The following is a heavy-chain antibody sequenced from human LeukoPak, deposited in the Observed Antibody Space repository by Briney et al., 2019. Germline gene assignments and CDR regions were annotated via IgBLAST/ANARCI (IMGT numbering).Heavy chain of an antibody. J-gene: IGHJ2*01. CDR2: IYYSGST. CDR1: GGSISSSY. Sequence: PSETLSLTCTVSGGSISSSYWSWIRQPPGKGLEWIGYIYYSGSTNYNPSLKSRVTISVDTSKNQFSLKLSSVTAADTAVFYCARDRGGYFDLWGRGTLVTVSS. CDR3: ARDRGGYFDL. V-gene: IGHV4-59*01. D-gene: IGHD4-17*01.